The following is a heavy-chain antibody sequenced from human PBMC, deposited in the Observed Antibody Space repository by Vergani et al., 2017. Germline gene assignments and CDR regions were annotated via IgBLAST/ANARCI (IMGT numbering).Heavy chain of an antibody. CDR2: ISGSGGST. J-gene: IGHJ5*02. CDR3: AKDPQLLYSSGVHXFDP. CDR1: GFTFSSYA. Sequence: EVQLLESGGGLVQPGGSLRLSCAASGFTFSSYAMSWVRQAPGKGLEWVSAISGSGGSTYYADSVKGRFTISRDNSKNTLYLQMNSLRAEDTAVYYWAKDPQLLYSSGVHXFDPWGQGTLVTVSA. V-gene: IGHV3-23*01. D-gene: IGHD6-19*01.